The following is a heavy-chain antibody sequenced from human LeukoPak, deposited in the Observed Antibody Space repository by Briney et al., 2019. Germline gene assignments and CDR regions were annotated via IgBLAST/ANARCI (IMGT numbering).Heavy chain of an antibody. J-gene: IGHJ6*02. CDR3: ATDYSNFYGMDV. Sequence: SETLSLTCTVSGGSVNSGSYFWSWFRQPPGKRLEWIGYIQNSATTNYNPSLESRVAIFVDSSKDQFSLRVTSVTAADTAVYYCATDYSNFYGMDVWGQGTTATVSS. D-gene: IGHD4-11*01. CDR2: IQNSATT. CDR1: GGSVNSGSYF. V-gene: IGHV4-61*01.